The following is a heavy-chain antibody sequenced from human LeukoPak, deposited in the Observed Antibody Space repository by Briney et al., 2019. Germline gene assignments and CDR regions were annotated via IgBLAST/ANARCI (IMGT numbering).Heavy chain of an antibody. CDR3: ARGPYYYDSSGSNHYYYYYGMDV. J-gene: IGHJ6*02. V-gene: IGHV4-34*01. CDR1: GGSFSGYY. D-gene: IGHD3-22*01. Sequence: SETLSLTCAVYGGSFSGYYWSWIRQPPGKGLEWIGEINHSGSTNYNPSLKSRVTISVDTSKNQFSPKLSSVTAADTAVYYCARGPYYYDSSGSNHYYYYYGMDVWGQGTTVTVSS. CDR2: INHSGST.